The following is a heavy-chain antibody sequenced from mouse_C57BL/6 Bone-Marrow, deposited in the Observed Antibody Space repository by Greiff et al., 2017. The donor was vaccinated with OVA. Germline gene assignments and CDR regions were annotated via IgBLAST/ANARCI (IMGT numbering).Heavy chain of an antibody. Sequence: DVHLVESGPVLVKPGASVKMSCKASGYTFTDYYMNWVKQSHGKSLEWIGVINPYNGGTSYNQKFKGKATLTVDKSSSTAYMELNSLTSEDSAVYYCARRTYAFAYWGQGTLVTVSA. V-gene: IGHV1-19*01. D-gene: IGHD5-1*01. CDR1: GYTFTDYY. CDR3: ARRTYAFAY. CDR2: INPYNGGT. J-gene: IGHJ3*01.